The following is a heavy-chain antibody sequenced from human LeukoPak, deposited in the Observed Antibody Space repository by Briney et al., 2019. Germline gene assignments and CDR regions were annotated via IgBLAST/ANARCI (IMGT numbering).Heavy chain of an antibody. J-gene: IGHJ4*02. V-gene: IGHV3-53*01. CDR2: IYSGST. Sequence: GGSLRLTCTVSGFTVSSNSMSWVRQAPGKGLEWVSFIYSGSTHYSDSVKGRFTISRDNSKNTLYLQMNSLRAEDTAVYYCARRAGAYSHPYDYWGQGTLVTVSS. CDR3: ARRAGAYSHPYDY. D-gene: IGHD4/OR15-4a*01. CDR1: GFTVSSNS.